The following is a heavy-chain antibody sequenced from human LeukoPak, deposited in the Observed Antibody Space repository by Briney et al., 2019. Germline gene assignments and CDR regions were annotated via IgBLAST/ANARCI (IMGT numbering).Heavy chain of an antibody. D-gene: IGHD3-22*01. CDR3: ARGLDSSSYYVDAFDI. Sequence: PSETLSLTCTVSGGSISSYYWSWIRQPPGKGLEWIGYIYYSGSTNYNPSLKSRVTISVDTSKNQFSLKLSSVTAADTAVYYCARGLDSSSYYVDAFDIWGQGTMVTVSS. CDR2: IYYSGST. J-gene: IGHJ3*02. V-gene: IGHV4-59*01. CDR1: GGSISSYY.